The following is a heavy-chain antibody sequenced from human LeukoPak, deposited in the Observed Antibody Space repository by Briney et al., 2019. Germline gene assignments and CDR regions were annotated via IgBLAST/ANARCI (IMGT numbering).Heavy chain of an antibody. Sequence: GESLKISCKGSGYSFTSYWIGWVRQMPGKGLEWMGIIYPGDSDTRYSPSFQGQVTISADKSISTAYLQWSSLKASDTAMYYRARSIVVVVAANDAFDIWGQGTMVTVSS. CDR1: GYSFTSYW. J-gene: IGHJ3*02. V-gene: IGHV5-51*01. CDR2: IYPGDSDT. CDR3: ARSIVVVVAANDAFDI. D-gene: IGHD2-15*01.